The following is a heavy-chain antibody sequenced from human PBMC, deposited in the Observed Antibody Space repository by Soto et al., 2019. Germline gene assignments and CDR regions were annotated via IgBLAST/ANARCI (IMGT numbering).Heavy chain of an antibody. Sequence: PGGSLRLSCAASGFTFSDYYMSWIRQAPGKGLEGVSYISSSGSTIYYADSVKGRFTISRDNAKNSLYLQMNSLRAEDTAVYYCARVLSYCSDGSCANIYYFDYWGQGTLVTVSS. D-gene: IGHD2-15*01. CDR3: ARVLSYCSDGSCANIYYFDY. J-gene: IGHJ4*02. V-gene: IGHV3-11*01. CDR1: GFTFSDYY. CDR2: ISSSGSTI.